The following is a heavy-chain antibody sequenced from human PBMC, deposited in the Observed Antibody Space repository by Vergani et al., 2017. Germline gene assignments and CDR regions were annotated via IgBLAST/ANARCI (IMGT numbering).Heavy chain of an antibody. D-gene: IGHD2-2*01. CDR3: ARDGLGYCSSTSCRNWFDP. J-gene: IGHJ5*02. Sequence: VQLVESGGGVVQPGGSLRLSCAASGFTFSSYWMSWVRQAPGKGLEWVANIKQDGSEKYYVDSVKGRFTISRDNAKNSLYLQMNSLRAEDTAVYYCARDGLGYCSSTSCRNWFDPWGQGTLVTVSS. V-gene: IGHV3-7*03. CDR2: IKQDGSEK. CDR1: GFTFSSYW.